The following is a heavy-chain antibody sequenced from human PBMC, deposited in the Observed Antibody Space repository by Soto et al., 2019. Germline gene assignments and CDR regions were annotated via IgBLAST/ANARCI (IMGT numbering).Heavy chain of an antibody. V-gene: IGHV4-30-4*01. D-gene: IGHD4-17*01. Sequence: LSLTCTVSGGSVSSPESYWSWIRQSPGKGLEWIGYIYYSGSSDYNPSLKSRFTISLDTSKNQFYLKLNSVTAADTAVYYCARAGGDYRFGWFDPWGQGALVTVS. CDR3: ARAGGDYRFGWFDP. CDR2: IYYSGSS. J-gene: IGHJ5*02. CDR1: GGSVSSPESY.